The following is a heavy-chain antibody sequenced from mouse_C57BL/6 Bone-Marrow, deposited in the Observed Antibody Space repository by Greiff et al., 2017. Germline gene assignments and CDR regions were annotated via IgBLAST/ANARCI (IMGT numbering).Heavy chain of an antibody. Sequence: VKLVESGAELARPGASVKLSCKASGYTFTSYGISWVKQRTGQGLEWIGEIYPRSGNTYYNEKFKGKATLTADKSSSTAYMELRSLTSEDSAVYFCARKEEILLGYYFDYWGQGTTLTVSS. D-gene: IGHD1-1*01. V-gene: IGHV1-81*01. CDR1: GYTFTSYG. CDR2: IYPRSGNT. CDR3: ARKEEILLGYYFDY. J-gene: IGHJ2*01.